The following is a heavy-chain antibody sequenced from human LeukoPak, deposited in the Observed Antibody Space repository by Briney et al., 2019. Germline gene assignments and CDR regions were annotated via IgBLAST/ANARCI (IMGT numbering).Heavy chain of an antibody. CDR3: AKDFWVSLIAAAGCSDY. CDR1: GFTFSSYA. Sequence: GGSLRLSCAASGFTFSSYAMSWVRQAPGKGLEWVSAISGSGGSTYYADSVKGRFTISRDNSKNTLYLQMNSLRAEDTAVYYCAKDFWVSLIAAAGCSDYWGQGTLVTVSS. J-gene: IGHJ4*02. V-gene: IGHV3-23*01. D-gene: IGHD6-13*01. CDR2: ISGSGGST.